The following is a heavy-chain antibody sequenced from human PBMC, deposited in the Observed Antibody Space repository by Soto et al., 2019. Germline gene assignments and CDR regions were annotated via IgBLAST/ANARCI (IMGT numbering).Heavy chain of an antibody. V-gene: IGHV3-30*18. CDR3: AKDRVYGDYPYYFDY. CDR2: ISYDGSNK. CDR1: GFTFSSYG. D-gene: IGHD4-17*01. J-gene: IGHJ4*02. Sequence: PVGSLRLSCAASGFTFSSYGMHWVRQAPGKGLEWVAVISYDGSNKYYADSVKGRFTISRDNSKNTLYLQMNSLRAEDTAVYYCAKDRVYGDYPYYFDYWGQGTLVTVSS.